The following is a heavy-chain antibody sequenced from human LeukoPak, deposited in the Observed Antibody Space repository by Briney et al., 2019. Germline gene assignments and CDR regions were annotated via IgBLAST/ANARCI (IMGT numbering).Heavy chain of an antibody. Sequence: SQTLSLTCAISGDSVSSNSAAWNWIRQSPSRGLEWLGRTYYRSKWYNDYAVSVKSRITINPDTSKNQFSLQLNSVTPEDTAVYYCARGGLAHYYDSREFDYWGQGTLVTVSS. CDR1: GDSVSSNSAA. D-gene: IGHD3-22*01. CDR2: TYYRSKWYN. J-gene: IGHJ4*02. V-gene: IGHV6-1*01. CDR3: ARGGLAHYYDSREFDY.